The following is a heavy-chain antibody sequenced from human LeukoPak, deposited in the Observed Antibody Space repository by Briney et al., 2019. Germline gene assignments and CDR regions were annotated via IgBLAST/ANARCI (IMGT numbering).Heavy chain of an antibody. Sequence: SETLSPTCTVSGGSINIFGYSWAWIRQPAGKGLEWIGRIYTSGSTNYNPSLKSRVTISVDTSKNQFSLKLSSVTAADTAVYYCASMQTYYYDSSGRGYFDYWGQGTLVTVSS. CDR1: GGSINIFGYS. CDR2: IYTSGST. V-gene: IGHV4-61*02. J-gene: IGHJ4*02. CDR3: ASMQTYYYDSSGRGYFDY. D-gene: IGHD3-22*01.